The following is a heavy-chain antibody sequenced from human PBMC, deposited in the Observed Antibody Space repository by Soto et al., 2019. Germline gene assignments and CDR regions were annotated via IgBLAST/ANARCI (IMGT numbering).Heavy chain of an antibody. CDR1: GFTFSTYS. D-gene: IGHD2-8*01. CDR3: ARDNGMAGSFDP. CDR2: ITSSSTTI. Sequence: EVQLVESGGGLVKRGGSLRLSCTASGFTFSTYSMNWVRQAPGKGLEWISYITSSSTTIFYADSVKGRFIISRDNAKNSLYLQMSSLRDEDTAVYYCARDNGMAGSFDPWGQGTLVTVSS. J-gene: IGHJ5*02. V-gene: IGHV3-48*02.